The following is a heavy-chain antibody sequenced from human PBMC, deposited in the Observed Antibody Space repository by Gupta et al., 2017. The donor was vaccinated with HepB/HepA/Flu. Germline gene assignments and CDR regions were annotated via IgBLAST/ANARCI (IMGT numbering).Heavy chain of an antibody. Sequence: QITLKESGPTLVKPTQTLTLTCTFSGFSLSTSGVGVGWIRQPPGKALEWLALIYWDDDKRYSPSLKSRLTITKDTSKNQVVLTMTNMDPVDTATYYCAHFDVAMGSGYYPGASYFDYWGQGTLVTVSS. CDR3: AHFDVAMGSGYYPGASYFDY. V-gene: IGHV2-5*02. CDR2: IYWDDDK. D-gene: IGHD3-22*01. J-gene: IGHJ4*02. CDR1: GFSLSTSGVG.